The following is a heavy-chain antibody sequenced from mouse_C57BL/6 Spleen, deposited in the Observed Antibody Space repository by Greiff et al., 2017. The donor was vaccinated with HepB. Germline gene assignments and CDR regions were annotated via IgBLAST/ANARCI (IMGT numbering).Heavy chain of an antibody. J-gene: IGHJ1*03. V-gene: IGHV1-54*01. CDR2: INPGSGGT. Sequence: VQLQQSGAELVRPGTSVKVSCKASGYAFTNYLIEWVKQRPGQGLEWIGVINPGSGGTNYNEKFKGKATLTADKSSSTAYMQLSSLTSEDSAVYFCARSGYYYGSRYFDVWGTGTTVTVSS. D-gene: IGHD1-1*01. CDR3: ARSGYYYGSRYFDV. CDR1: GYAFTNYL.